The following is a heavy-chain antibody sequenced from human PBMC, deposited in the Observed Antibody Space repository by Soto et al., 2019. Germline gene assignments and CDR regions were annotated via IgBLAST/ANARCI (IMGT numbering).Heavy chain of an antibody. Sequence: QVQLQESGPGLVKPSGTLSLTCAVSGGSISSSNWWSWVRQPPGKGLDWIGEIYHSGSTNYNPSLKSRVKISVDKSKNQFSLKLSSVTAADTAVYYCARVSGSYYSGMDVWGQGITVTVSS. J-gene: IGHJ6*02. CDR1: GGSISSSNW. D-gene: IGHD1-26*01. V-gene: IGHV4-4*02. CDR2: IYHSGST. CDR3: ARVSGSYYSGMDV.